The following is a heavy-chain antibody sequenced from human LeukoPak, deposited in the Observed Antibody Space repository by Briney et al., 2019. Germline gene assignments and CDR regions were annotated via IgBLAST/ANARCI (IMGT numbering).Heavy chain of an antibody. CDR1: GDSISSYY. D-gene: IGHD2-15*01. CDR2: IYYSGST. V-gene: IGHV4-59*01. CDR3: AKGYCSGGCYAYSFDY. J-gene: IGHJ4*02. Sequence: PSETLSLTCTVSGDSISSYYWSWIRQSPGKGLEWIGYIYYSGSTNYNPSLKSRVTISVDTSKNQFSLRPSSVTAADTAVYYCAKGYCSGGCYAYSFDYWGQGTLVTVSS.